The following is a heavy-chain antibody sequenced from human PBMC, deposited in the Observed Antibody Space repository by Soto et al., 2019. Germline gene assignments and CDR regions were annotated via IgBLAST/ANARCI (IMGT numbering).Heavy chain of an antibody. D-gene: IGHD2-21*01. CDR2: ISHSGSP. CDR1: GASISNGKW. J-gene: IGHJ4*02. CDR3: TRDGDYGYSLAY. Sequence: QVQLQESGPGLVKPSETLTLTCVVSGASISNGKWCGWVRQPPGKGLEWIGEISHSGSPNYNPPLRRRFTIEVDKSKNQFSLKFSVTAADTAMYYCTRDGDYGYSLAYWGQGTLVTVSS. V-gene: IGHV4-4*02.